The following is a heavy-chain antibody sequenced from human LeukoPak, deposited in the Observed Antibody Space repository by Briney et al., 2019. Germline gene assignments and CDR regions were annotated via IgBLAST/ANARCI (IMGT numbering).Heavy chain of an antibody. D-gene: IGHD1-1*01. CDR2: IRYDGSNK. CDR3: AKDTGNWNGGYFDY. Sequence: GGSLRLSCAASGFTFSSYGTHWVRQAPGKGLEWVAFIRYDGSNKYYADSVKGRFTISRDNSKNTLYLQMNSLRAEDTAVYYCAKDTGNWNGGYFDYWGQGTLVTVSS. CDR1: GFTFSSYG. V-gene: IGHV3-30*02. J-gene: IGHJ4*02.